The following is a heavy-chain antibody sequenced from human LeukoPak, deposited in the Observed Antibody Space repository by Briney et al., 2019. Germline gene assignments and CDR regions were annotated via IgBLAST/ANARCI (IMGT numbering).Heavy chain of an antibody. CDR3: AREPYGDFFDY. V-gene: IGHV3-7*03. CDR1: GFTFSSYW. D-gene: IGHD4-17*01. J-gene: IGHJ4*02. Sequence: AGGSLRLSCAASGFTFSSYWMSWARQAPGKGLEWVANIKQDGSDRYYVDSVKGRFTISRDNAKNSLYLQMNSLRAEDTAVYYCAREPYGDFFDYWGQGTLVTVSS. CDR2: IKQDGSDR.